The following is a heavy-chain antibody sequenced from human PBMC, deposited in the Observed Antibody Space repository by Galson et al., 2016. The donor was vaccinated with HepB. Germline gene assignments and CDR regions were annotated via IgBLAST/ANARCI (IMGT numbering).Heavy chain of an antibody. Sequence: PALVKPTQTLTLTCTFSGFSLSTSGVGVGWIRQPPGRALEWLALIFWNDDKRYSPSLKSRLTITKDTSKNHVVLPVTNMDPVDTATYYCARFGTEITPGGPFDSWGQGTLVTVSS. J-gene: IGHJ4*02. V-gene: IGHV2-5*01. CDR3: ARFGTEITPGGPFDS. D-gene: IGHD4-23*01. CDR2: IFWNDDK. CDR1: GFSLSTSGVG.